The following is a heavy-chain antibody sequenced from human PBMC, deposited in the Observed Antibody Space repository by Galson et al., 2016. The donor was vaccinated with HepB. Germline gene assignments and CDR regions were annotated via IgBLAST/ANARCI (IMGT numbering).Heavy chain of an antibody. CDR3: ARDQTHYDTSAYYDDLDI. Sequence: SLRLSCAASGFSLGTYGMHWVRQAPGKGLEWVAVIWNDGRNKYYADSVKGRFTISGDNSKNTLYVQMNSLRAEDTAVYYCARDQTHYDTSAYYDDLDIWGQGTLLTVSS. CDR2: IWNDGRNK. CDR1: GFSLGTYG. D-gene: IGHD3-22*01. V-gene: IGHV3-33*01. J-gene: IGHJ4*02.